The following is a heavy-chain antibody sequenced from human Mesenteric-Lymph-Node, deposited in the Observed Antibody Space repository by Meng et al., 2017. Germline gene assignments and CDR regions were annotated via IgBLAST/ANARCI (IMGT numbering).Heavy chain of an antibody. D-gene: IGHD6-19*01. Sequence: GESLKISCTASGFTVSTKYMSWLRQAPGKGLEWVSIIYSGDKTYYADSVKGRMTMSRDDSTNTLYLQMNSLRAEDTAVYYCAKITRGEEQWQVHGYFDFWGQGTQVTVSS. V-gene: IGHV3-53*01. J-gene: IGHJ4*02. CDR3: AKITRGEEQWQVHGYFDF. CDR2: IYSGDKT. CDR1: GFTVSTKY.